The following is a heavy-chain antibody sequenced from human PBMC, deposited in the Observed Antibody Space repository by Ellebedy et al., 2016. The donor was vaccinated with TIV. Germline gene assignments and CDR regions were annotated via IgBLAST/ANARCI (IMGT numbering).Heavy chain of an antibody. V-gene: IGHV3-53*01. CDR1: GFTVSNNY. J-gene: IGHJ4*02. Sequence: GGSLRLSXAASGFTVSNNYMSWVRQLPGKGLEWVSVIYSGGSTYYADSVKGRFTIARDNSKNTLFLQMNSLRAEDTAVYYCASGPTSWGQGTLVTVSS. D-gene: IGHD5-12*01. CDR3: ASGPTS. CDR2: IYSGGST.